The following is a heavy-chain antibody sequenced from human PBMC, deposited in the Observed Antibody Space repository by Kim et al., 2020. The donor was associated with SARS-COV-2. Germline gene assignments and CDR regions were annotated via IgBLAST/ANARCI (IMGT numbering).Heavy chain of an antibody. J-gene: IGHJ4*02. CDR1: GFTFSSYA. CDR3: ARDFGEGGVEY. D-gene: IGHD3-3*01. V-gene: IGHV3-30*04. Sequence: GGSLRLSCAASGFTFSSYALHWVRQAPGKGLEWVAFISYDGSNKKYVDSVKARFTISRDNFKNTLSLQMNSLRAEDTAVYYCARDFGEGGVEYWGPGTLVTVSS. CDR2: ISYDGSNK.